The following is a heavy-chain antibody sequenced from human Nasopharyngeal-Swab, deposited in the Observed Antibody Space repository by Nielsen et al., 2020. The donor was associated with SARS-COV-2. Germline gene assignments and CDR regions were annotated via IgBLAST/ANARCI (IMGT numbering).Heavy chain of an antibody. J-gene: IGHJ5*02. CDR3: ARNTYYYDSSGYYPA. D-gene: IGHD3-22*01. CDR1: GGSISSSNW. Sequence: SETLSPTCAVSGGSISSSNWWSWVRQPPGKGLEWIGEIYHSGSTTYNPSLKSRATISVDKSKNQFSLKLSSVTAADTAVYYCARNTYYYDSSGYYPAWGQGTLVTVSS. V-gene: IGHV4-4*02. CDR2: IYHSGST.